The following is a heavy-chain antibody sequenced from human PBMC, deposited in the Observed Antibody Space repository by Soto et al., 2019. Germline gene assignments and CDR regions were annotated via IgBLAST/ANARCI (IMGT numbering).Heavy chain of an antibody. CDR1: GFTFINYA. V-gene: IGHV3-23*01. Sequence: GGSLRLSCAASGFTFINYAMSWVRQSPGKRLEWVRNISDTGGDSYYADSMNGRFTVSRDNSKNTLYLQINSLRAEDTTIYYCVRDLYCSATPRCLDHWGQGALVTVSS. CDR3: VRDLYCSATPRCLDH. J-gene: IGHJ4*02. D-gene: IGHD6-25*01. CDR2: ISDTGGDS.